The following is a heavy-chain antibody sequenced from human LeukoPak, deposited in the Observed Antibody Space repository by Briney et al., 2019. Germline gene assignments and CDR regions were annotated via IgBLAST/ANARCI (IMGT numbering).Heavy chain of an antibody. CDR1: GFTFSSYW. J-gene: IGHJ4*02. CDR3: AKDQGTMVRGVYYFDY. Sequence: PGGSLRLSCAASGFTFSSYWMHWVRQAPGKGPVWVSAISGSGGNTYYADSVKGRFTVSRDNSKNTLYLQMNSLRAEDTAVYYCAKDQGTMVRGVYYFDYWGQGTLVTVSS. D-gene: IGHD3-10*01. V-gene: IGHV3-23*01. CDR2: ISGSGGNT.